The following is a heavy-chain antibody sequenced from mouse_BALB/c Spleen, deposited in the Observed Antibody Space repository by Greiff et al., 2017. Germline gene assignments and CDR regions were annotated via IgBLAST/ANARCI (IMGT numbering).Heavy chain of an antibody. Sequence: EVMLVESGGGLVKPGGSLKLSCAASGFTFSSYAMSWVRQTPEKRLEWVASISSGGSTYYPDSVKGRFTISRDNARNILYLQMSSLRSEDTAMYYCAIYGYHVCFAYWGQGTLVTVSA. D-gene: IGHD2-2*01. CDR2: ISSGGST. V-gene: IGHV5-6-5*01. J-gene: IGHJ3*01. CDR1: GFTFSSYA. CDR3: AIYGYHVCFAY.